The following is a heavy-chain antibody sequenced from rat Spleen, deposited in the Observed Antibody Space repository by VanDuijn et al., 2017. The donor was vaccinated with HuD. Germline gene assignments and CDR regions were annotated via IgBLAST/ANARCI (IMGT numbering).Heavy chain of an antibody. CDR3: ARHALRGWYFDF. V-gene: IGHV2-72*01. D-gene: IGHD4-3*01. CDR2: IWAGGST. J-gene: IGHJ1*01. Sequence: QVQLKESGPGLMQPSETLSLTCTVSGFSLTSNGVGWVRQPLGKGLVWMGTIWAGGSTNYNSAVQSRLSISRDTSKSQVFLKMNSLQPEDTGTYYCARHALRGWYFDFWGPGTMVTVSS. CDR1: GFSLTSNG.